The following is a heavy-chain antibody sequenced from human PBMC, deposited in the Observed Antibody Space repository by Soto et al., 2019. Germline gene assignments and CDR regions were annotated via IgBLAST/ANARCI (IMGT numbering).Heavy chain of an antibody. D-gene: IGHD6-19*01. Sequence: SVKVSCKASGGTFSSYTISWVRQAPGQGLEWMGRIIPILGIANYAQKFQGRVTLYLQMNSLRVEDTAVYYCAREWAVAGTVIGAFDIWGQGTMVTVSS. CDR2: IIPILGIA. V-gene: IGHV1-69*04. J-gene: IGHJ3*02. CDR1: GGTFSSYT. CDR3: AREWAVAGTVIGAFDI.